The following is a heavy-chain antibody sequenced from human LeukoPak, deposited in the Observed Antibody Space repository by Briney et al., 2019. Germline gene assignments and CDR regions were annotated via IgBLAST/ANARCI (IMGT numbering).Heavy chain of an antibody. Sequence: ASVKVSCKASGYTFTGYYMHWVRQAPGQGLEWMGWINPNSGGTNYAQKFQGRVTMTRDTSISTAYMELSRLRSDDTAVYYCARDVTMVRGVMSKGFGTDVWGQGTTVTVSS. V-gene: IGHV1-2*02. D-gene: IGHD3-10*01. CDR3: ARDVTMVRGVMSKGFGTDV. CDR1: GYTFTGYY. J-gene: IGHJ6*02. CDR2: INPNSGGT.